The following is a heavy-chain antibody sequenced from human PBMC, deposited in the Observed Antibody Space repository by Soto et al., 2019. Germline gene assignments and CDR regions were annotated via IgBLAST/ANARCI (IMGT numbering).Heavy chain of an antibody. CDR1: GFTFSSYG. CDR3: ARASGSGLGEFHLRY. CDR2: IWYDGSNK. D-gene: IGHD3-10*01. Sequence: QVQLVESGGGVVQPGRSLRLSCAASGFTFSSYGMHWVRQAPGKGLEWVAVIWYDGSNKYYADSVKGRFTISRDNSKNTLYLQMNSLRAEDTAVYYCARASGSGLGEFHLRYWGQGTLVTVSS. J-gene: IGHJ4*02. V-gene: IGHV3-33*01.